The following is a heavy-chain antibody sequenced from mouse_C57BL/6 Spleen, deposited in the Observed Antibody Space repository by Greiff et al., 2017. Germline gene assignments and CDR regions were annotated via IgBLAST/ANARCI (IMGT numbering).Heavy chain of an antibody. CDR1: GYSITSGYY. J-gene: IGHJ4*01. CDR2: ISYDGSN. Sequence: EVQLQESGPGLVKPSQSLSLTCSVTGYSITSGYYWNWIRQFPGNKLEWMGYISYDGSNNYNPSLKNRISITRDTSKNQFFLKLNSVTTEDTATYYCARIYDGYYGYYAMDYWGQGTSVTVSS. CDR3: ARIYDGYYGYYAMDY. V-gene: IGHV3-6*01. D-gene: IGHD2-3*01.